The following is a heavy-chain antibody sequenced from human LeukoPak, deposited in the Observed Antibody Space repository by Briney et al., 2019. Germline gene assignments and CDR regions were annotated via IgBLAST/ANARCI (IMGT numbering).Heavy chain of an antibody. D-gene: IGHD3-9*01. CDR2: FYYTGST. V-gene: IGHV4-59*01. J-gene: IGHJ4*02. CDR3: ARVRYSDVLTGYYGDGYFDY. Sequence: FETLCLTCTVSGGSISTYYWSWIRQPPGKGLDWIGSFYYTGSTNYNPSLRSRVTISLDTSKNQISLKLSSVTAADTAVYYCARVRYSDVLTGYYGDGYFDYGGQATLATVSS. CDR1: GGSISTYY.